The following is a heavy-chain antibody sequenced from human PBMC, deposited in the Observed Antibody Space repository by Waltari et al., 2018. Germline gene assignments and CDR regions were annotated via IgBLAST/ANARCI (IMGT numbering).Heavy chain of an antibody. J-gene: IGHJ6*02. V-gene: IGHV4-34*02. Sequence: QVQLQQWGAGLLQPSETLSLTCAPTGGSFNAYSWGWTRQSPGNGLEWIGEINHSGNTNHNPSLRSRVTMLVDTSKSQFSLKLNSVTAADTAVYYCVRLEDCTGPGGNCYSGDSFAMDVWGQGTTVTVSS. CDR1: GGSFNAYS. D-gene: IGHD2-8*02. CDR2: INHSGNT. CDR3: VRLEDCTGPGGNCYSGDSFAMDV.